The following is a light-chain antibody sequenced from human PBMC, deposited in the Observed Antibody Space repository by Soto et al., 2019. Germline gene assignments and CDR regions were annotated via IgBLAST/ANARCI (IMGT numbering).Light chain of an antibody. Sequence: DIQMTQSPSSVSASVGDRVTITCRASQGISSSLAWYQQKPRKAPKLLIYAASTLQSGVSSRFSGSGSGTDFTLTISSLQPEDFATYYCQHAKSFPPTFGPGTRWISN. CDR3: QHAKSFPPT. J-gene: IGKJ3*01. V-gene: IGKV1-12*01. CDR1: QGISSS. CDR2: AAS.